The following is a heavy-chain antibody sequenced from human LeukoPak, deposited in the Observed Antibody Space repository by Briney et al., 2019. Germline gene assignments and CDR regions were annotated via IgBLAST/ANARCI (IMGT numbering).Heavy chain of an antibody. Sequence: SETVSLTCAVYGRSFSGYCWSWIRQPPGKGLEWIGEINHSASTNYNPSLKSRVTISVDTSKNQFSLKLSSVTAADTAVYYCARGRRAYCSSTSCYLRGNWFDPWGQGTLVTVSS. CDR3: ARGRRAYCSSTSCYLRGNWFDP. V-gene: IGHV4-34*01. CDR1: GRSFSGYC. CDR2: INHSAST. J-gene: IGHJ5*02. D-gene: IGHD2-2*01.